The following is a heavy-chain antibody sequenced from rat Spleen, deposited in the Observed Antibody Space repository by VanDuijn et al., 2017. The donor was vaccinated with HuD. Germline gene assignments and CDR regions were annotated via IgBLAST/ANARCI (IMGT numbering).Heavy chain of an antibody. CDR2: ISTGGGNT. Sequence: EVQLVESGGGLVQPGRSMKLSCAASGFTFSHYYMAWVRQAPTRGLGWVASISTGGGNTYYRDSVKGRFTISRDNSKRTLYLQMDSLRSEDTATYYCARHVAIAAGFDYWGQGVMVTVSS. CDR1: GFTFSHYY. J-gene: IGHJ2*01. D-gene: IGHD1-2*01. CDR3: ARHVAIAAGFDY. V-gene: IGHV5-25*01.